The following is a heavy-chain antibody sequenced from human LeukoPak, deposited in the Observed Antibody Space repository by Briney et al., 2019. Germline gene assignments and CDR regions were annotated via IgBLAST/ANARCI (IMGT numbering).Heavy chain of an antibody. CDR2: SSTNNSNT. J-gene: IGHJ5*02. V-gene: IGHV1-18*01. CDR1: GYTFTIYS. CDR3: ARVSAMAGNNCFDP. D-gene: IGHD6-19*01. Sequence: ASVKVSCNASGYTFTIYSITLIRQPPGQGLELMGWSSTNNSNTNYAQKIQGRVTMTTDTSKSTVFMEMRSLTSDDTAVYYCARVSAMAGNNCFDPWGHGTLVTVSS.